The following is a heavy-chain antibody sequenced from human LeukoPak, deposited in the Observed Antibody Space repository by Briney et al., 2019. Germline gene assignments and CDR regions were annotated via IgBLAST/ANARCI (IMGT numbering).Heavy chain of an antibody. CDR3: AKPHLGGAMIVVVIHDY. V-gene: IGHV3-74*01. D-gene: IGHD3-22*01. CDR2: INSDGSTT. CDR1: GFTFSIYW. Sequence: PGGSLRLSCAASGFTFSIYWMHWVRQAPGKGLVWVSRINSDGSTTDYADSVKGRFTISRDNAKNTLYLQMNSLRAEDTAVYYCAKPHLGGAMIVVVIHDYWGQGTLVTVSS. J-gene: IGHJ4*02.